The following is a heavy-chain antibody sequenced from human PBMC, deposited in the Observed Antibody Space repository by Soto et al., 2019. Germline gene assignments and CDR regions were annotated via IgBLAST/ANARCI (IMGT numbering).Heavy chain of an antibody. CDR1: GFTFNSYE. CDR3: ARGSRGYNYASAPFFDY. J-gene: IGHJ4*01. D-gene: IGHD5-18*01. V-gene: IGHV3-48*03. Sequence: AGSLRLSCVASGFTFNSYEMNWVRQAPGKGLEWVSYISRNAETIHYADSVKGRFSISRDNAKNSLYLQMNSLRAEDTAVYFCARGSRGYNYASAPFFDYWGQGNRVTVSS. CDR2: ISRNAETI.